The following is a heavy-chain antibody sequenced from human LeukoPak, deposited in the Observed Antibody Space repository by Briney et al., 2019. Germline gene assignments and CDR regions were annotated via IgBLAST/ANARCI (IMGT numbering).Heavy chain of an antibody. CDR2: IYYSGST. Sequence: SETLSLTCTVSGGSISNYYWNWIRQPPGKGLEWIGYIYYSGSTNYNPSLKSRVTISVDTSKNQFSLKLSSVTAADTAVYYCARVAAAGRTGRPGYLVRFDPWGQGTLVTVSS. J-gene: IGHJ5*02. D-gene: IGHD6-13*01. CDR3: ARVAAAGRTGRPGYLVRFDP. V-gene: IGHV4-59*12. CDR1: GGSISNYY.